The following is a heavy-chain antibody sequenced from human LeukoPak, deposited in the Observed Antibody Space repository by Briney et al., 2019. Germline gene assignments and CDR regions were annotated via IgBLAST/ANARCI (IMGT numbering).Heavy chain of an antibody. CDR3: AKVAYYYGSGSYYGQYYFDY. Sequence: PGRSLRLSCAASGFTFDDYAMHWVRQAPGKGLEWVSGISWNSGSIGYADSVKGRFTISRDNAKNSLYLQMNSLRAEDTALYYCAKVAYYYGSGSYYGQYYFDYWGQGTLVTVSS. CDR2: ISWNSGSI. V-gene: IGHV3-9*01. J-gene: IGHJ4*02. CDR1: GFTFDDYA. D-gene: IGHD3-10*01.